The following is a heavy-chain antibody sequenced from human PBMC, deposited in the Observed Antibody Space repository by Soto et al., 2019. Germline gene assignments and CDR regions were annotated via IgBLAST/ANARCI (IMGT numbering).Heavy chain of an antibody. D-gene: IGHD3-16*01. CDR2: IYRGGTT. V-gene: IGHV3-66*01. Sequence: GGSLRLSCAASGFTVSSNYMSWVRQAPGKGLEWVSVIYRGGTTHYADSVKGRFTISRDNSKNTLYLQMNSLRAEDTAVYYCARARLEMAYYYYAMHVSGQGPTVTVSS. CDR1: GFTVSSNY. CDR3: ARARLEMAYYYYAMHV. J-gene: IGHJ6*02.